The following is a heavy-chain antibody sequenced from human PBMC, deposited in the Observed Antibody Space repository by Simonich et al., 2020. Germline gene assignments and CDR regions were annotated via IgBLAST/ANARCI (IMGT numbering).Heavy chain of an antibody. CDR3: AKDVAAAGTEYFQH. V-gene: IGHV3-9*01. J-gene: IGHJ1*01. CDR2: ISWKSGSI. Sequence: EVQLVESGGGLVQPGRSLRLSCAASGFTFDDYAMHWVRKAPGKGREWVSGISWKSGSIGYADSVKGRFTISRDNAKNSLYLQMNSLRAEDTALYYCAKDVAAAGTEYFQHWGQGTLVTVSS. CDR1: GFTFDDYA. D-gene: IGHD6-13*01.